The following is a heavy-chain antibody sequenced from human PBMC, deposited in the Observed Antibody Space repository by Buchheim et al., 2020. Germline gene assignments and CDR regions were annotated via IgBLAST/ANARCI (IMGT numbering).Heavy chain of an antibody. Sequence: EVQLVQSGAEVKKPGESLRISCKGSGYSFTSYWISWVRQMPGKGLEWMGRIDPSDSYTNYSPSFQGHLTISADKSISTAYPQWSSLKASDTAMYYCARRDFWSGYYNESPTLFGMDVWGQGTT. CDR1: GYSFTSYW. J-gene: IGHJ6*02. CDR3: ARRDFWSGYYNESPTLFGMDV. D-gene: IGHD3-3*01. V-gene: IGHV5-10-1*01. CDR2: IDPSDSYT.